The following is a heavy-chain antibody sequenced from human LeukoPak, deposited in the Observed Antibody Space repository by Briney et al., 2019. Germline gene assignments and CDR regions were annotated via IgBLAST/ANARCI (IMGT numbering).Heavy chain of an antibody. J-gene: IGHJ4*02. D-gene: IGHD2-15*01. V-gene: IGHV3-64D*09. CDR2: ISGTGDDT. CDR1: GFTFSSYA. Sequence: GGSLRLSCAASGFTFSSYAMSWVRQAPGKGPEYVSAISGTGDDTYYADSVKGRFTISRDNSKNTLSLQMTSLRAEDTAVYYCVAYCYGVNCPDYWGQGTLVTVSS. CDR3: VAYCYGVNCPDY.